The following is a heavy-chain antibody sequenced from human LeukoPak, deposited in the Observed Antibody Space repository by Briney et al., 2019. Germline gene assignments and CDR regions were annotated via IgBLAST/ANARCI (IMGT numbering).Heavy chain of an antibody. Sequence: ASVKVSCKASGYTFTSYDINWVRQATGQGLEWMGWMNPNSGNTGYAQKFQGRVTMTRNTSISTAYMELSSLRSEDTAVSYCARAHDYYGSGSYSSIFDYWGQGTLVTVSS. J-gene: IGHJ4*02. CDR1: GYTFTSYD. D-gene: IGHD3-10*01. CDR2: MNPNSGNT. CDR3: ARAHDYYGSGSYSSIFDY. V-gene: IGHV1-8*01.